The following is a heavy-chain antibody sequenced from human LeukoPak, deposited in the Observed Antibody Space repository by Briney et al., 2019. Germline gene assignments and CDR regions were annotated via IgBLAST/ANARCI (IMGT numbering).Heavy chain of an antibody. J-gene: IGHJ5*02. D-gene: IGHD2-2*01. CDR2: INHSGTT. CDR3: ARDGCSSTSCSRAFDP. Sequence: SETLSLTCAVYGGSFSGYYWSWIRQPPGKGLEWIGEINHSGTTNYNPSLKSRVTMSVDTSKNQFSLKLSSVTAADTAVYYCARDGCSSTSCSRAFDPWGQGTLVTVSS. CDR1: GGSFSGYY. V-gene: IGHV4-34*01.